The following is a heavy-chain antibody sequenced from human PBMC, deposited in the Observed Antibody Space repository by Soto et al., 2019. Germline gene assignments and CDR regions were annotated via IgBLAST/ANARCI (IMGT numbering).Heavy chain of an antibody. Sequence: ASVKVSCKASGYTFTVYYMHWVRQAPGQGLEWMGWINPKSGGTMYPQKFPGRVTMTWDTSISTAYMALTRLRSGDTAVYYCARDLAKGGGSAGFDYWGQGTLVTVSS. D-gene: IGHD1-26*01. CDR2: INPKSGGT. CDR3: ARDLAKGGGSAGFDY. V-gene: IGHV1-2*02. J-gene: IGHJ4*02. CDR1: GYTFTVYY.